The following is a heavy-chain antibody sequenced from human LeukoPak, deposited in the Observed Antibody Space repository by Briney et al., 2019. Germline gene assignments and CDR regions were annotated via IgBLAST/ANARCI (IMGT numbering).Heavy chain of an antibody. CDR2: ISSSSSYI. CDR1: GFTFSSYS. CDR3: ARAITYYDILTDAFDY. J-gene: IGHJ4*02. D-gene: IGHD3-9*01. V-gene: IGHV3-21*01. Sequence: PGGSLRLSCAASGFTFSSYSMNWVRQAPGKGLEWVSSISSSSSYIYYAGSVKGRFTISRDNAKNSLYLQMNSLRAEDTAVYYCARAITYYDILTDAFDYWGQGTLVTVSS.